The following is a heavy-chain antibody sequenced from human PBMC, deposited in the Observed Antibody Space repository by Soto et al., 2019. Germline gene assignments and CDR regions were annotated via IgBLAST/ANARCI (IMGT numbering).Heavy chain of an antibody. CDR1: GGSISSGGYS. Sequence: QLQLQESGSGLVKPSQTLSLTCAVSGGSISSGGYSWSWIRQPPGKGLEWIGYIYHSGSTYYNPFLNSRLTISVDRSKNQFSLKLSSVTAADTAVYYCARARGGDCSGASCYAFGYYYYMDVWGKGTTVTVSS. CDR2: IYHSGST. J-gene: IGHJ6*03. CDR3: ARARGGDCSGASCYAFGYYYYMDV. V-gene: IGHV4-30-2*01. D-gene: IGHD2-15*01.